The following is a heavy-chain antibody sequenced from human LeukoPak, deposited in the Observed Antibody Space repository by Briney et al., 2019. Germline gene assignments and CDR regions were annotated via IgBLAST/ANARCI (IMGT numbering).Heavy chain of an antibody. J-gene: IGHJ4*02. CDR3: AKVSWLGTLPSYHFDS. D-gene: IGHD6-19*01. CDR1: GFTFSDHA. CDR2: IRGTGTTT. V-gene: IGHV3-23*01. Sequence: GGSLRLSCAASGFTFSDHAMSWVRQAPGKGLEWVSGIRGTGTTTFYAASVKGRFTISRDNSKNTADLQMNSLRAEDTAVYYCAKVSWLGTLPSYHFDSWGQGTQVTVSS.